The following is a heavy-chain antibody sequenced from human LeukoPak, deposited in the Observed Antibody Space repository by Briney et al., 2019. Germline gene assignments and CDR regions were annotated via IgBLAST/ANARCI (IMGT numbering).Heavy chain of an antibody. V-gene: IGHV3-21*01. D-gene: IGHD6-13*01. CDR1: GYTFSSYE. CDR3: ARDWPTIAAAGTIPEYFQH. CDR2: ISSSSSYI. J-gene: IGHJ1*01. Sequence: QSGGSLRLSCAASGYTFSSYEMKWVRQAPGKGLEWVSSISSSSSYIYYADSVKGRFTISRDNAKNSLYLQMNSLRAEDTAVYYCARDWPTIAAAGTIPEYFQHWGQGTLVTVSS.